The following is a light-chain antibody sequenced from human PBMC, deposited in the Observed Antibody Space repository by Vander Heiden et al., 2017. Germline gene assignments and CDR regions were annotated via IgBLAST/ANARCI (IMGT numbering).Light chain of an antibody. Sequence: QSACTQPASVSGYPRKSLTLSCTGTSSDVGGYNCVSWYQQHPGEAPKLMISDVSNRPSGVSNRFSGSKSGNTASLTISGLQAEDEADYYCSSYTTSSTPVVFGGGTKLTVL. V-gene: IGLV2-14*01. CDR1: SSDVGGYNC. CDR2: DVS. J-gene: IGLJ3*02. CDR3: SSYTTSSTPVV.